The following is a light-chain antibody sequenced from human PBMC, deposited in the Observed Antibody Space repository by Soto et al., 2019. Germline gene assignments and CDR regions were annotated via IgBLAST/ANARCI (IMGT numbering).Light chain of an antibody. CDR2: SNN. Sequence: QAVVTQPPSASGTPGQRVTISCSGSSSNIGNNPVNWYQQFPGTAPKLLIYSNNQRPSGVPDRFSGSKSGTSGSLAISGLQSEDEADYYCAAWDNSLNALVFGGGTKVTVL. CDR3: AAWDNSLNALV. J-gene: IGLJ2*01. V-gene: IGLV1-44*01. CDR1: SSNIGNNP.